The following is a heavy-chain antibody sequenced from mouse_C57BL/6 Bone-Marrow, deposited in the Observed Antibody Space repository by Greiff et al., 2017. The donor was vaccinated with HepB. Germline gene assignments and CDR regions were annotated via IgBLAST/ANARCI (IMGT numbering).Heavy chain of an antibody. CDR2: INPNNGGT. Sequence: EVQLQQSGPELVKPGASVKISCKASGYTFTDYYMNWVKQSHGKSLEWIGDINPNNGGTSYNQKFKGKATLTVDKSSSTAYMELRSLTSEDSAVYYCAPYPTYAMDYWGQGTSVTVYS. CDR1: GYTFTDYY. V-gene: IGHV1-26*01. CDR3: APYPTYAMDY. J-gene: IGHJ4*01.